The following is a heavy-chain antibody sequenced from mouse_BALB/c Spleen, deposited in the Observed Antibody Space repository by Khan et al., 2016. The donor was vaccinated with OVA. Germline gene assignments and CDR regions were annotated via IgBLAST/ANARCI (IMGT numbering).Heavy chain of an antibody. CDR3: ARTATIKY. D-gene: IGHD1-2*01. V-gene: IGHV3-2*02. J-gene: IGHJ2*01. CDR2: ISYSGST. CDR1: GYSITSGYG. Sequence: EVQLQESGPGLVKPSQSLSLTCTVTGYSITSGYGWNWIRQFPGNKLEWMGHISYSGSTNYNPPLKSRIPNTRDTSKNQFFMQLNSVTTEDTASYYCARTATIKYWGQGTTLTVSS.